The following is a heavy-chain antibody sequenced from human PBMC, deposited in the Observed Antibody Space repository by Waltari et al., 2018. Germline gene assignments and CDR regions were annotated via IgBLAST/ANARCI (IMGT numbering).Heavy chain of an antibody. V-gene: IGHV1-2*06. CDR1: GYTFTVYE. J-gene: IGHJ4*02. CDR2: INPNSGGT. D-gene: IGHD6-6*01. Sequence: QVQLVQSGAEVKKPGASVTVSCQASGYTFTVYEMHWVRQAPGQGLEWMGRINPNSGGTNYAQKFQGRVTMTRDTSISTAYMELSRLRSDDTAVYYCARGRRDSSSGDDYWGQGTLVTVSS. CDR3: ARGRRDSSSGDDY.